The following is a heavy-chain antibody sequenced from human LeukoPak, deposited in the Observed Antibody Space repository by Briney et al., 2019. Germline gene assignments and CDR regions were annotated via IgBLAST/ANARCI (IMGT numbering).Heavy chain of an antibody. Sequence: SETLSLTCSVSGGSISTNLYYWGWIRQPPGKGLEWIGAIYYSGPTYYIPSLKSRVTISVDTSKNQFSLKLSSVTAADTAVYYCARDSSGYFHDYWGQGTLVTVSS. CDR1: GGSISTNLYY. V-gene: IGHV4-39*07. J-gene: IGHJ4*02. CDR3: ARDSSGYFHDY. D-gene: IGHD3-22*01. CDR2: IYYSGPT.